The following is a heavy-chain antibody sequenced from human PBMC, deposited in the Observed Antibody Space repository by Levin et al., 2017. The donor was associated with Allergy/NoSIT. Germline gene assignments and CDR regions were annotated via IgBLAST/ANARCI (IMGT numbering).Heavy chain of an antibody. V-gene: IGHV3-30*18. CDR2: ITSDGSHK. D-gene: IGHD3-16*01. J-gene: IGHJ6*02. CDR3: TKGGDMDV. Sequence: GGSLRLSCVASGFTFSTYGIYWVRQAPGKGLEWVALITSDGSHKFYAASVKGRFTISRDNSKNTLYLQMNSLRAEDTAVYYCTKGGDMDVWGQGTTVAVSS. CDR1: GFTFSTYG.